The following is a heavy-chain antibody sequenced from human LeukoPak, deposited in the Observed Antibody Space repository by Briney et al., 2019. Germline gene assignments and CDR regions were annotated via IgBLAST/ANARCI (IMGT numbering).Heavy chain of an antibody. CDR1: GGSISSYY. CDR3: ARGDYYDSSGYWLFDY. J-gene: IGHJ4*02. CDR2: IYYSGST. V-gene: IGHV4-59*01. D-gene: IGHD3-22*01. Sequence: TETLSLTCTVSGGSISSYYWSWIRQPPGKGLEWIGYIYYSGSTNYNPSLKSRVTISVDTSKNQFSLKLSSVTAADTAVYYCARGDYYDSSGYWLFDYWGQGTLVTVSS.